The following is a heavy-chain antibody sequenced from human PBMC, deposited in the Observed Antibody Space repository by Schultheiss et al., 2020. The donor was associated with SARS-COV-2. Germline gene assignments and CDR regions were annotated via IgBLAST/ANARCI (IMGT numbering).Heavy chain of an antibody. CDR1: GGTFSSYA. D-gene: IGHD2-15*01. J-gene: IGHJ1*01. V-gene: IGHV1-69*13. CDR3: ARPRYCSGGSCYLAEYFQH. Sequence: SVKVSCKASGGTFSSYAISWVRQAPGQGLEWMGGIIPIFGTANYAQKFQGRVTITADESTSTAYMELSSLRSEDTAVYYCARPRYCSGGSCYLAEYFQHWGQGTLVTVSS. CDR2: IIPIFGTA.